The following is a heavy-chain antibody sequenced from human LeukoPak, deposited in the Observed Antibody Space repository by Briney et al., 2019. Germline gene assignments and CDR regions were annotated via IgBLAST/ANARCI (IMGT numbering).Heavy chain of an antibody. Sequence: GASVKVSCKASGYNFMRYAITWVRQAPGQGLEWMGWISPYNGRTNNAQKFQGRVTMTTDTSTSTAYMELRSLRSDDTAVYYCARGRLSVSWGIFDYWGQGTLVTVSS. CDR2: ISPYNGRT. J-gene: IGHJ4*02. CDR3: ARGRLSVSWGIFDY. CDR1: GYNFMRYA. D-gene: IGHD3-16*01. V-gene: IGHV1-18*01.